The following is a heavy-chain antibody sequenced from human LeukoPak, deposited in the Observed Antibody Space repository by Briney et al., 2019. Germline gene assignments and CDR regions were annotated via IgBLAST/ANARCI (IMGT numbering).Heavy chain of an antibody. D-gene: IGHD3-10*01. CDR1: GFTFSSYS. J-gene: IGHJ3*02. CDR3: ARDPGLLLWFGERQSAFDI. V-gene: IGHV3-48*01. CDR2: ISSSSSTI. Sequence: PGGSLRLSCAASGFTFSSYSMNWVRQAPGKGLEWVSYISSSSSTIYYADSVKGRFTISRDNAKNSLYLQMNSLRAEDTAVYYCARDPGLLLWFGERQSAFDIWGQGTMVTVSS.